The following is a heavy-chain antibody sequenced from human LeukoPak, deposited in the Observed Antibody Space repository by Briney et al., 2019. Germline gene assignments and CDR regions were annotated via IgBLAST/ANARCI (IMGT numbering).Heavy chain of an antibody. Sequence: ASVKVSCKASGYTFTSYGISWVRQAPGQGLEWMGWINAYNGNTNYAQKLQGRVTMTTDTSTSTTYMVLRSLSSDDTAVYYCARVFPLKVAGFDYWGQGTLVTVSS. CDR1: GYTFTSYG. CDR3: ARVFPLKVAGFDY. J-gene: IGHJ4*02. D-gene: IGHD6-19*01. V-gene: IGHV1-18*01. CDR2: INAYNGNT.